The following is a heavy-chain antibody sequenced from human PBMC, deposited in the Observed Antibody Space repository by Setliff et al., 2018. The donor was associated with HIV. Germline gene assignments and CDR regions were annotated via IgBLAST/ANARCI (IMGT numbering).Heavy chain of an antibody. CDR3: AREVLLGDMSFPNN. J-gene: IGHJ4*02. D-gene: IGHD3-16*01. Sequence: GASVKVSCKASGHPLSDYSINWVRQAPGQGLEWMGWVNTKTGNPTYAQGFTGRFVFSVDTSVSTAYLQINDLEIEDTAIYFCAREVLLGDMSFPNNWGQGTLVTVSS. V-gene: IGHV7-4-1*02. CDR2: VNTKTGNP. CDR1: GHPLSDYS.